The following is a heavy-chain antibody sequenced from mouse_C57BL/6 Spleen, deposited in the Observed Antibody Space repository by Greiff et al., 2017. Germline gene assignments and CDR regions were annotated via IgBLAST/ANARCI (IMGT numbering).Heavy chain of an antibody. CDR1: GYAFTNYL. Sequence: QVQLQQSGAELVRPGTSVKVSCKASGYAFTNYLIEWVKQRPGQGLEWIGVINPGSGGTNYNEKFKGKATLTADKSSSTAYMQLSSLTSEDSAVYFCARREDYYGRGWFAYWGQGTLVTVSA. CDR3: ARREDYYGRGWFAY. V-gene: IGHV1-54*01. J-gene: IGHJ3*01. D-gene: IGHD1-1*01. CDR2: INPGSGGT.